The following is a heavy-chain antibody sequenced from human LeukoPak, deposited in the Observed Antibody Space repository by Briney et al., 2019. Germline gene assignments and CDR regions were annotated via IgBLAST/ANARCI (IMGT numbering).Heavy chain of an antibody. CDR1: GYTFSSFG. J-gene: IGHJ4*02. CDR2: ISADTVNT. D-gene: IGHD3-22*01. V-gene: IGHV1-18*01. Sequence: ASVTVSCKATGYTFSSFGISWVRQAPGQGLEWLGWISADTVNTKYTEKLQGRVTMTRDTSTSTAYMELKSLRSDDTAVYYCARAALYYGSSGLLGHWGQGTLVTVSS. CDR3: ARAALYYGSSGLLGH.